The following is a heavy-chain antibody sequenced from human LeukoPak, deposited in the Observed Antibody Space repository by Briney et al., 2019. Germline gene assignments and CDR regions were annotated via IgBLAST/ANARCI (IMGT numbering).Heavy chain of an antibody. CDR2: IIPIFGTA. V-gene: IGHV1-69*13. J-gene: IGHJ3*02. D-gene: IGHD5-18*01. CDR3: ARGSMGTAMVTSAFDI. Sequence: SVKVSCKASGGTFSSYAISWVRQAPGQGLEWMGGIIPIFGTANYAQKFQGRVTITADESTSTAYMELSSLRSEDTAVYYCARGSMGTAMVTSAFDIWGQGTMVTVSS. CDR1: GGTFSSYA.